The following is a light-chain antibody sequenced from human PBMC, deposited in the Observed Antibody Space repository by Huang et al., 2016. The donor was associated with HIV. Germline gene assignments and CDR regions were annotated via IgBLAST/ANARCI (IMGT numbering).Light chain of an antibody. Sequence: EIVMTQSPATLSVSPGERATLSCRASPSVGSNLAWYQQKPGQAPRLLLYCASTRATGIPARFSGRGSGREFTLSISSLQSEDFAVYYCQQYNNWPPWTFGQGTKVEIK. V-gene: IGKV3-15*01. J-gene: IGKJ1*01. CDR3: QQYNNWPPWT. CDR2: CAS. CDR1: PSVGSN.